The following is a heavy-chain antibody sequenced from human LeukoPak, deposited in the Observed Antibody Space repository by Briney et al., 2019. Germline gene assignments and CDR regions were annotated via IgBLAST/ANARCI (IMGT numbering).Heavy chain of an antibody. CDR1: GGSISSYY. CDR3: AREYDSSGYYPAHDY. CDR2: IYTSGST. Sequence: PSETLSLTCTVSGGSISSYYWSWIRQPAGKGLEWIGRIYTSGSTNYNPSLKSRVTMSVDTSKNQFSLKLSSVTAADTAVYYCAREYDSSGYYPAHDYWGQGTLVTVSS. D-gene: IGHD3-22*01. J-gene: IGHJ4*02. V-gene: IGHV4-4*07.